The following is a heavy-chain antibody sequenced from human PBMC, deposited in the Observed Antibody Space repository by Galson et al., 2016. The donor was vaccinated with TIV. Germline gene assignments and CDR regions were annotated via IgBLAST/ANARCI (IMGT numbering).Heavy chain of an antibody. CDR1: GGTLTNYA. Sequence: SVKVSCKASGGTLTNYAFNWVRQAPGQGLEWMGGFLPISRSANYEQAFQGRVTFTTDESTTTTYMELSSLRSDDTAVYYCARDVPCGGACYFFDYWGQGTLVTVSA. CDR2: FLPISRSA. V-gene: IGHV1-69*05. J-gene: IGHJ4*02. D-gene: IGHD2-21*02. CDR3: ARDVPCGGACYFFDY.